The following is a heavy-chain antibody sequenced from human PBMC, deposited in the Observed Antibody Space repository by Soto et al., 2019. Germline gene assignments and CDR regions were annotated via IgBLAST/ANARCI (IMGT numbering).Heavy chain of an antibody. Sequence: ASVKVSCKASGYTFTSYAMHWVRQAPGQRLEWMGWINAGNGNTKYSQKFQGRVTITRDTSASTAYMELSSLRSEDTAVYYSARDLIPRATYYYYGMDVWGQGTTVTVSS. D-gene: IGHD5-12*01. CDR2: INAGNGNT. CDR3: ARDLIPRATYYYYGMDV. CDR1: GYTFTSYA. J-gene: IGHJ6*02. V-gene: IGHV1-3*01.